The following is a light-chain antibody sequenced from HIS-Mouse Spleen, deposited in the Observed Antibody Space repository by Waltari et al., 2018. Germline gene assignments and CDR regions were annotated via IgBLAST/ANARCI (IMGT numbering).Light chain of an antibody. CDR3: SSYTSSSFNVV. CDR1: CSDVRGYNH. V-gene: IGLV2-14*03. J-gene: IGLJ2*01. Sequence: QSALTQPASVSGSPGQSITISCTGPCSDVRGYNHVSWYQQHPGKAPKLMIYDVSNRPSGVSNRFSGSKSGNTASLTISGLQAEDEADYYCSSYTSSSFNVVFGGGTKLTVL. CDR2: DVS.